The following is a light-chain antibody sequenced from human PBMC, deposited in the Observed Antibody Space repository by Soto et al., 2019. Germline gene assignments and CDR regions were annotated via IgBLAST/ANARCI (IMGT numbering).Light chain of an antibody. Sequence: QSVLTQPASVSGSPGQSITISCTGTSSDIGDYPYVSWYQQHPAKVPKLIIYEVTNRPSGVTGRFSGSKSQNSASLTISGLQADDEADYYCSSYSATNTLVFGSGTQLTVL. CDR3: SSYSATNTLV. V-gene: IGLV2-14*01. CDR1: SSDIGDYPY. J-gene: IGLJ7*01. CDR2: EVT.